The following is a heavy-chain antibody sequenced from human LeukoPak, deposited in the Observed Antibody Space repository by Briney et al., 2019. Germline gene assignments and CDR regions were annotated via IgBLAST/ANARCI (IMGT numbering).Heavy chain of an antibody. CDR3: ARKYCSSTSCLFDY. CDR1: GFTFSSYE. D-gene: IGHD2-2*01. Sequence: GGSLRLSCAASGFTFSSYEMNWVRQVPGKGLEWVSYISTSGSPIYYADSVKGRFTISRDNDKNSLYLQMNSLRAEDTAVYYCARKYCSSTSCLFDYWGQGTLVTVSS. V-gene: IGHV3-48*03. CDR2: ISTSGSPI. J-gene: IGHJ4*02.